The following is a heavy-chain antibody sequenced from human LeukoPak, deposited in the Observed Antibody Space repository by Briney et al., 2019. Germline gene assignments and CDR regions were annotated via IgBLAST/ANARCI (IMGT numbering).Heavy chain of an antibody. V-gene: IGHV1-46*01. D-gene: IGHD4-17*01. J-gene: IGHJ4*02. Sequence: ASVKVSCKASGYTFTGYYMHWVRQAPGQGLEWMGIINPSGGSTSYTQKFQGRVTMTRDMSTSTVYMELSSLRSEDTAVYYCARDLGDYGDLFDYWGQGTLVTVSS. CDR2: INPSGGST. CDR3: ARDLGDYGDLFDY. CDR1: GYTFTGYY.